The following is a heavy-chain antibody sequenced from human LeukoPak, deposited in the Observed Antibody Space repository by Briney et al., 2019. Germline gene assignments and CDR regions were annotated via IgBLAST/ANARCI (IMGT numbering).Heavy chain of an antibody. CDR1: GFTFSSYW. CDR3: ARVSSSSWWALDY. V-gene: IGHV3-74*01. CDR2: INTDGSST. J-gene: IGHJ4*02. Sequence: GGSLRLSCAASGFTFSSYWMHWVRHAPGKGLVWVSRINTDGSSTSYADSVKGRFTISRDNAKNTLYLQMNSLRAEDTAVYYCARVSSSSWWALDYWGQGTLVTVSS. D-gene: IGHD6-13*01.